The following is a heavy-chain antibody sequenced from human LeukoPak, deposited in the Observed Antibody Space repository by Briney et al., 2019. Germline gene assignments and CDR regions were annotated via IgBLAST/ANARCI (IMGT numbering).Heavy chain of an antibody. V-gene: IGHV4-39*01. CDR2: IYYSGST. CDR3: ASVDWNDAAFDY. D-gene: IGHD1-1*01. J-gene: IGHJ4*02. Sequence: KPSETLSLTCTVSGGSITSSSYCWGWIRQPPGKGLEWIGSIYYSGSTYHNPSLKSRVTISVDTSKNQFSLKLSSVTAADTAVYYCASVDWNDAAFDYWGQGTLVTVSS. CDR1: GGSITSSSYC.